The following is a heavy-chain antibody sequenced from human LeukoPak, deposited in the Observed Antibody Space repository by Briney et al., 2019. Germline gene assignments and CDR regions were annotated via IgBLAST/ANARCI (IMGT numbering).Heavy chain of an antibody. CDR1: GFTFSSYA. CDR3: ASILRFNYFDY. D-gene: IGHD4-17*01. Sequence: GRSLRLSCAASGFTFSSYAMSWVRQAPGKGLEWVSAISGSGGSTYYADSVKGRFTISRDNAKNSLYLQMNSLRAEDTAVYYCASILRFNYFDYWGQGTLVTVSS. J-gene: IGHJ4*02. CDR2: ISGSGGST. V-gene: IGHV3-23*01.